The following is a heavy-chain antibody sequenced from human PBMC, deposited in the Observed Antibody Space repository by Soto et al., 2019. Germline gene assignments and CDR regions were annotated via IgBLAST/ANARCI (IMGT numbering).Heavy chain of an antibody. V-gene: IGHV1-18*03. CDR2: VSGYNDKT. Sequence: ASVKVSCKTSGYSFTGYGIMWLRQAPGQGLEWIGWVSGYNDKTNYAQHFQGRVTMTRDTSTNTAYLELRNLTSDDMAVYYCARDLGLEHWGQGTLVTVSS. CDR1: GYSFTGYG. J-gene: IGHJ4*02. D-gene: IGHD7-27*01. CDR3: ARDLGLEH.